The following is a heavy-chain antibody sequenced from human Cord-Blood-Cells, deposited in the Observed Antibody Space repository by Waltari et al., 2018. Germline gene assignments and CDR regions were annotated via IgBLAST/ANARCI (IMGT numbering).Heavy chain of an antibody. CDR3: AGSLGAPGQGSFQH. Sequence: QVQLQQWGAGLLKPSETLSLTCAVYGGSFSGYYWSWIRQPPGKGLEWIGEINQSGSTNYNPSLKSRVTISVDTSKNQFSLKLSSVTAADTAVYYCAGSLGAPGQGSFQHWGQGTLVTVSS. CDR2: INQSGST. J-gene: IGHJ1*01. D-gene: IGHD3-16*01. V-gene: IGHV4-34*01. CDR1: GGSFSGYY.